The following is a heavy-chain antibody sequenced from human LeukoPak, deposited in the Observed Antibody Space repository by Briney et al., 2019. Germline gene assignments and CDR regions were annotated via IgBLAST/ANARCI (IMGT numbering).Heavy chain of an antibody. CDR2: INDYTGDT. CDR1: GGSFTDYL. D-gene: IGHD3-22*01. V-gene: IGHV4-34*01. J-gene: IGHJ6*02. Sequence: SETLSLTCTVFGGSFTDYLWTWIRHSPGKGLEWIGEINDYTGDTKYNPSLNNRVSISLEKSKNQLSLELRSVTAADTAVYYCARGRIAKIVVVHSFSYGMDVWGQGTTVTVSS. CDR3: ARGRIAKIVVVHSFSYGMDV.